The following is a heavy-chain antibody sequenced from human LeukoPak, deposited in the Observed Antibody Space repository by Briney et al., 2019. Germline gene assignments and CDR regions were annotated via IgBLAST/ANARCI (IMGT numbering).Heavy chain of an antibody. D-gene: IGHD3-22*01. CDR3: AKGDDSSGYYPGGADY. CDR2: ISGSGGST. V-gene: IGHV3-23*01. Sequence: GGSLRLSCAASGFTFSSYAMSWVRQAAGKGLECVSAISGSGGSTYYAVSVKGRFTISRDNSKNTLYLQMNSLRAEDTAVYYCAKGDDSSGYYPGGADYWGQGTLVTVSS. J-gene: IGHJ4*02. CDR1: GFTFSSYA.